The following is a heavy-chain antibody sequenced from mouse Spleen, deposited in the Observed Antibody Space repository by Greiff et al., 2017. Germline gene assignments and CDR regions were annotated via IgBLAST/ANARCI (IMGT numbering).Heavy chain of an antibody. V-gene: IGHV1-80*01. CDR2: IYPGDGDT. Sequence: VKLQESGAELVKPGASVKISCKASGYAFSSYWMNWVKQRPGKGLEWIGQIYPGDGDTNYNGKFKGKATLTADKSSSTAYMQLSSLTSEDSAVYFCARGGELGRGAWFAYWGQGTLVTVSA. CDR3: ARGGELGRGAWFAY. CDR1: GYAFSSYW. J-gene: IGHJ3*01. D-gene: IGHD4-1*01.